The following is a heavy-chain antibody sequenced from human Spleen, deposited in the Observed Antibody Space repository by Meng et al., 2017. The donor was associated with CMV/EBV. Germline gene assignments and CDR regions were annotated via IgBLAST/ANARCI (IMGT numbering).Heavy chain of an antibody. D-gene: IGHD2-2*01. CDR2: IIPILGIA. Sequence: SVKVSCKASGGTFSSYTISWVRQAPGQGLEWMGRIIPILGIANYAQKFQGRVTMITDTSISTAYMELSRLRSDDTAVYYCAKDLVPAAVGRDAFDVWGQGTMVTVSS. V-gene: IGHV1-69*04. CDR3: AKDLVPAAVGRDAFDV. CDR1: GGTFSSYT. J-gene: IGHJ3*01.